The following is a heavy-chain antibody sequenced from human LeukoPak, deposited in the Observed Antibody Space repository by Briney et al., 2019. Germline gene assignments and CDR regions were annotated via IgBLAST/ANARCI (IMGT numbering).Heavy chain of an antibody. CDR3: ARGSIAALAYYYYYYMDV. J-gene: IGHJ6*03. V-gene: IGHV1-69*05. CDR1: GGTFSSYA. D-gene: IGHD6-6*01. CDR2: IIPTFGTA. Sequence: ASVKVSCKASGGTFSSYAISWVRQAPGQGLEWMGGIIPTFGTANYAQKFQGRVTITTDESTSTAYMELSSLRSEDTAVYYCARGSIAALAYYYYYYMDVWGKGTTVTVSS.